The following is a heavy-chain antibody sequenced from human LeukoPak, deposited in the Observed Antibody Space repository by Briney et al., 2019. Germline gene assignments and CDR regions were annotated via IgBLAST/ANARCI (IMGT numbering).Heavy chain of an antibody. CDR1: GYTFTGYY. CDR3: ARVRCSSTSCYNPMDYYYYMDV. Sequence: ASVKVSCKASGYTFTGYYMHWVRQAPGQGLEWMGWINPNSGGTNYAQKFQGRVTMTRDTSISTAYMELSRLRSDDTAVYYCARVRCSSTSCYNPMDYYYYMDVWGKGTTVTVSS. D-gene: IGHD2-2*02. V-gene: IGHV1-2*02. CDR2: INPNSGGT. J-gene: IGHJ6*03.